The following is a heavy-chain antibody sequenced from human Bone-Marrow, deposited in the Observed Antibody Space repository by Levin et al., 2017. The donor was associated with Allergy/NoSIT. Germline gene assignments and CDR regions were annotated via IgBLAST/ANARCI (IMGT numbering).Heavy chain of an antibody. CDR2: IKQDGSEK. CDR1: GFTLRTYW. J-gene: IGHJ3*02. Sequence: LSLTCAASGFTLRTYWMTWVRQAPGKGLEWVANIKQDGSEKNYVDSVKGRFTISRDNAENSLYLQLNSLRREDSAVYYCARDVGPSGYDAFDIWGQGTKVTVSS. D-gene: IGHD5-12*01. CDR3: ARDVGPSGYDAFDI. V-gene: IGHV3-7*04.